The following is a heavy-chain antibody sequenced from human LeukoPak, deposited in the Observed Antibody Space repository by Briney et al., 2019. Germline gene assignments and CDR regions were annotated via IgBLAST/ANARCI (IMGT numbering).Heavy chain of an antibody. CDR1: GFTFSGYA. CDR3: AREETDHFDISGYSDY. D-gene: IGHD3-22*01. V-gene: IGHV3-23*01. J-gene: IGHJ4*02. CDR2: ISGSGGST. Sequence: GGSLRLSCAASGFTFSGYAISWVRQAPGKGLEWVSSISGSGGSTYYADSVKGRFTISRDNSKNTLYLQMNSLRAEDTAVYFCAREETDHFDISGYSDYWGQGTLVTVSS.